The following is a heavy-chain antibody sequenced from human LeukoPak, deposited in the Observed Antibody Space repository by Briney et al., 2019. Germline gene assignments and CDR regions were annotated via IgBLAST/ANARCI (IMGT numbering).Heavy chain of an antibody. CDR1: GGSFSGYY. D-gene: IGHD3-9*01. Sequence: PSETLSLTCAVYGGSFSGYYWSWIRQPPGKGLEWIGEINHSGSTNYNPSLKSRVTISVDTSKNQFSLKLSSVTAADTAVYYCAGSDILTGYAPARLVYWGQGTLVTVSS. CDR3: AGSDILTGYAPARLVY. CDR2: INHSGST. V-gene: IGHV4-34*01. J-gene: IGHJ4*02.